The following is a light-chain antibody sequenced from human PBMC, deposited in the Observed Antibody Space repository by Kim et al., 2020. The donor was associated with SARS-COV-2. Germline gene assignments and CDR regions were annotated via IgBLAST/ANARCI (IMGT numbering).Light chain of an antibody. J-gene: IGLJ1*01. CDR2: QDA. Sequence: SYELTQPPSVSVSPGQTVTITCSGNKLGDKYACWYQQKPGQSPVLVIYQDAKRPSGIPERFSGSSSGNTATLTISGTQAMDEADYYCQAWDSSTAVFGTGTKVTVL. CDR3: QAWDSSTAV. CDR1: KLGDKY. V-gene: IGLV3-1*01.